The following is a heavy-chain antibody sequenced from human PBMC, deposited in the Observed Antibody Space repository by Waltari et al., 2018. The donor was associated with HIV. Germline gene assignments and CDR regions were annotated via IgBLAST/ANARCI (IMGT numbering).Heavy chain of an antibody. D-gene: IGHD2-15*01. CDR1: GFTFSNTW. Sequence: EVILVESGGGLAQPGGSLRLSCAASGFTFSNTWMSWVRQAPGKGRGWVANSKDDGTEAYYLDSVKGRLTISRDNAKDALSLQMNSLRAEDTAVYYCARGTPLYGLDVWGQGTTVTASS. CDR3: ARGTPLYGLDV. CDR2: SKDDGTEA. J-gene: IGHJ6*02. V-gene: IGHV3-7*01.